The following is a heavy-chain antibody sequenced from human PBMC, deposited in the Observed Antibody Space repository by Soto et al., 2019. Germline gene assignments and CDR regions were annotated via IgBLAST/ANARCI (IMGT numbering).Heavy chain of an antibody. V-gene: IGHV1-8*01. J-gene: IGHJ6*02. CDR3: TNDFWSGYYPGYYYGMDV. CDR1: GYTFTSYD. Sequence: ASVKVSCKASGYTFTSYDINWVRQATGQGLEWMGWMNPSSGNTGYAQKFQGRVTMTRNTSISTAYMELSSLRSEDTAVYYCTNDFWSGYYPGYYYGMDVWGQGTTVTVSS. D-gene: IGHD3-3*01. CDR2: MNPSSGNT.